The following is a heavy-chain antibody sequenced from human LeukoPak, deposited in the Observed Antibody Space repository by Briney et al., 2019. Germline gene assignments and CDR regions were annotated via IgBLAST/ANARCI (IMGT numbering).Heavy chain of an antibody. CDR1: GGSISSYY. J-gene: IGHJ4*02. V-gene: IGHV4-59*01. D-gene: IGHD3-16*01. CDR2: IYYSGST. Sequence: SETLSLTCTISGGSISSYYWCWIRQPPGKGLEWIGYIYYSGSTNYNPSLKSRVTISVDTSKNQFSLRLSSVTAADTAVYYCARGGVLKSVDYWGQGTLVAVSS. CDR3: ARGGVLKSVDY.